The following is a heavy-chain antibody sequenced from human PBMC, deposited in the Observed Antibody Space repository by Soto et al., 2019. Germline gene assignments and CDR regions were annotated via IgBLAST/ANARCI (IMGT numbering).Heavy chain of an antibody. CDR1: GFTFXTYA. CDR2: ISGSGGSI. CDR3: VXGYSRGDV. V-gene: IGHV3-23*01. D-gene: IGHD1-1*01. J-gene: IGHJ6*02. Sequence: EVQLLESGGGLVQPGGSLRLSCAASGFTFXTYAMNWVRQAPGNGLEWVSAISGSGGSIHYADSVKGRFTISRDNSKNTLYLQTXXXXXXXXXXXXCVXGYSRGDVWGQGTTVTVPS.